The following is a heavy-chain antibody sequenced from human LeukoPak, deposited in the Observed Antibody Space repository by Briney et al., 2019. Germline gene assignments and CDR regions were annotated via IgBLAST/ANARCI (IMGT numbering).Heavy chain of an antibody. CDR1: GFNVSSKY. V-gene: IGHV3-53*01. Sequence: PGGSLRLSCAASGFNVSSKYMSWVRQAPGKGLEWLSIIYSGGSTYYANSVKGRFTISTDKSKSTLYLQMNSLRVDDSAVYYCTRGDAAMVKSLNYWGQGTLVTVSS. CDR3: TRGDAAMVKSLNY. D-gene: IGHD5-18*01. CDR2: IYSGGST. J-gene: IGHJ4*02.